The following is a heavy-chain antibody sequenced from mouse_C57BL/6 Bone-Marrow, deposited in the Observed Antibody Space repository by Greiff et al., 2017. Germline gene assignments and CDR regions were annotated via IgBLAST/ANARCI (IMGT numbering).Heavy chain of an antibody. CDR3: TFIYYYGSLYAMDY. CDR2: IRLKSDNYAT. D-gene: IGHD1-1*01. CDR1: GFTFSNYW. Sequence: EVKVEESGGGLVQPGGSMKLSCVASGFTFSNYWMNWVRQSPEKGLEWVAQIRLKSDNYATHYAEAVKGRFTISRDDSKSSVYLQMNNLRAEDTGIYYCTFIYYYGSLYAMDYWGQGTSVTVSS. V-gene: IGHV6-3*01. J-gene: IGHJ4*01.